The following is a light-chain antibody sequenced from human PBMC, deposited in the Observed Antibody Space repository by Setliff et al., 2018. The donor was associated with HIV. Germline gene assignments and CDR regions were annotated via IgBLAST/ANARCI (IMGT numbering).Light chain of an antibody. Sequence: QAVVTQESSLTVSPGGTISLTCVSSTGAVTSGHYPHWFQQKTGQVPRPLIYDATKRHSWTPSRFSGSLLRDKAALTLSNAQAEDEADYYCLLSYGGARVFGSGTKVTVL. CDR3: LLSYGGARV. CDR2: DAT. J-gene: IGLJ1*01. CDR1: TGAVTSGHY. V-gene: IGLV7-46*01.